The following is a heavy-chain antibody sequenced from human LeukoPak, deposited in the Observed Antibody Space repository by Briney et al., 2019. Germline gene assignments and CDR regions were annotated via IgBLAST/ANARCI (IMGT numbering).Heavy chain of an antibody. J-gene: IGHJ6*04. V-gene: IGHV3-30*03. D-gene: IGHD3-10*01. CDR3: ARNKDYYGSGSPSGMDV. CDR1: GFTFSSYG. CDR2: ISYDGSNK. Sequence: PGGSLRLSCAASGFTFSSYGMHWVRQAPGKGLEWVAVISYDGSNKYYADSVKGRFTISRDNSKNTPYLQMNSLRAEDTAVYYCARNKDYYGSGSPSGMDVWGKGTTVTVSS.